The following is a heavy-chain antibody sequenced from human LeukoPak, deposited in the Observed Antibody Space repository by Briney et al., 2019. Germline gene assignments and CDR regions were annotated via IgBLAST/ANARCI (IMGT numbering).Heavy chain of an antibody. CDR3: ARGGSSKYQLPRIDY. J-gene: IGHJ4*02. CDR1: GGSISSGGYY. D-gene: IGHD2-2*01. Sequence: SETLSLTCTVSGGSISSGGYYWSWIRQHPGKGLEWIGYIYYSGSTYYNPSLKSRVTISVDTSKKQFSLKLSAVTAADTAVYYCARGGSSKYQLPRIDYWGQGTLVTVSS. CDR2: IYYSGST. V-gene: IGHV4-31*03.